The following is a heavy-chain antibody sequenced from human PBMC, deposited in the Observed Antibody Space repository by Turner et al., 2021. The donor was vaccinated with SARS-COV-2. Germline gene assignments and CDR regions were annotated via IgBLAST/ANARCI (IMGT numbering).Heavy chain of an antibody. CDR1: GFTFTSYA. CDR3: ARGHSGNYYYFDY. Sequence: QVQLVESGGGVVQPGGSLRPSCAASGFTFTSYAIHWVRQAPGKGLEWVALISYDGSNKYYADSVKGRFTISRDNSKNTLFLQMNSLRTEDTAVYYCARGHSGNYYYFDYWGQGTLVTVSS. CDR2: ISYDGSNK. J-gene: IGHJ4*02. D-gene: IGHD1-26*01. V-gene: IGHV3-30-3*01.